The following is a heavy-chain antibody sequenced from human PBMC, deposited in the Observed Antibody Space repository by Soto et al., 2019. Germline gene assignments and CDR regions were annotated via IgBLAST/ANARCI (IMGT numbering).Heavy chain of an antibody. CDR2: ISYDGSNK. CDR3: AKELAYCCCPCYSGFDY. Sequence: QVQLVESGGGVVQPGRSLRLSCAASGFTFISYAMHWVRQAPGKGLEWVAVISYDGSNKYYADSVKGRFTISRDNSKNTLYLQMNSLRAEDTAVYYCAKELAYCCCPCYSGFDYWGQGTLVTVSS. V-gene: IGHV3-30*18. J-gene: IGHJ4*02. D-gene: IGHD2-21*02. CDR1: GFTFISYA.